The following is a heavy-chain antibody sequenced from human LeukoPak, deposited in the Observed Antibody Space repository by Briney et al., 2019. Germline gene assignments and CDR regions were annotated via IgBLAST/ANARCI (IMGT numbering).Heavy chain of an antibody. CDR1: GFTFSSYS. V-gene: IGHV3-48*01. J-gene: IGHJ4*02. CDR3: ARDLTIFPPYFDY. CDR2: ISSSSSTI. Sequence: GGSLRLSCAASGFTFSSYSMNWVRQAPGKGLEWVSYISSSSSTIYYADSVKGRFTISRDNAKNSLYLQMNSLRAEDTAVYYRARDLTIFPPYFDYWGQGTLVTVSS. D-gene: IGHD3-3*01.